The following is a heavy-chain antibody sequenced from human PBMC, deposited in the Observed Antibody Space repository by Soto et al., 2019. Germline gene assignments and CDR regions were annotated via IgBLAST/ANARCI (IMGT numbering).Heavy chain of an antibody. CDR1: GYSFTSYW. CDR2: IYPGDSDT. J-gene: IGHJ4*02. D-gene: IGHD3-16*02. Sequence: GESLKISCKGSGYSFTSYWIGWVRQMPGKGLEWMGIIYPGDSDTRYSPSFQGQVTISADKSISTAYLQWSSLKASDTAMYYCARPPLGELSPYYFDYWGQGTLVTVSS. V-gene: IGHV5-51*01. CDR3: ARPPLGELSPYYFDY.